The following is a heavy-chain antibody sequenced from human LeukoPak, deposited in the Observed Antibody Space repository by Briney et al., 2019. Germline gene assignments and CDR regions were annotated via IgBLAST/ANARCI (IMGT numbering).Heavy chain of an antibody. CDR2: IKSKTDGGTT. Sequence: GGSLRLSCAASGFTFSNAWMSWVRQAPGKGLEWVGHIKSKTDGGTTDYAAPVKGRFTISRDDSKNTLYLQMNSLKTEDTAVYYCTAFLGFDYWGQGTLVTVSS. V-gene: IGHV3-15*01. CDR3: TAFLGFDY. D-gene: IGHD2/OR15-2a*01. CDR1: GFTFSNAW. J-gene: IGHJ4*02.